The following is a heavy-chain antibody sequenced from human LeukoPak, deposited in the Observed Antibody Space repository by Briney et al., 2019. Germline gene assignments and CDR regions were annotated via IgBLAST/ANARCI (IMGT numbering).Heavy chain of an antibody. CDR1: GFTFSSYG. V-gene: IGHV3-30*03. Sequence: GGSLRLSCAASGFTFSSYGMHWVRQAPGKGLEWVAVISYDGSNKYYADSVKGRFTISRDNSKNTLYLRMNSLRAEDTAVYYCAHKPRQVGAAWGQGTLVTVSS. D-gene: IGHD2-15*01. CDR3: AHKPRQVGAA. CDR2: ISYDGSNK. J-gene: IGHJ5*02.